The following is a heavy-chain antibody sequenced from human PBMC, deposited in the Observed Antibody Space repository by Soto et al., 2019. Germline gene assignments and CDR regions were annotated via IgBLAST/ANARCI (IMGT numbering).Heavy chain of an antibody. J-gene: IGHJ6*02. CDR2: ISGYNGDT. V-gene: IGHV1-18*01. Sequence: QGQLVQSGAEVKKPRASVKVSCKASGYTFTRYGISWVRQAPGQGLEWMGWISGYNGDTKYAQKFQGRVTMTIDTSTTTAFMELRSLTSDDTAAYYCAKNGQPPYYYYGLDVWGQGTTVTVSS. CDR1: GYTFTRYG. D-gene: IGHD2-8*01. CDR3: AKNGQPPYYYYGLDV.